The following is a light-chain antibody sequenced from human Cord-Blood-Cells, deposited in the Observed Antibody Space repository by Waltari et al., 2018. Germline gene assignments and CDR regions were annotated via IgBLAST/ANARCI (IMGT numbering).Light chain of an antibody. J-gene: IGLJ2*01. V-gene: IGLV2-14*01. Sequence: QSALTQPASVSGSPGQSITISCTGTSSDVGGYNYVSWYQQHPGKAPKLMIYDVSKRPSGCSNRFSGSKSGNTASLAISGLQAEDEAEYYCSSYTSSSTVVFGGGTKLTVL. CDR1: SSDVGGYNY. CDR2: DVS. CDR3: SSYTSSSTVV.